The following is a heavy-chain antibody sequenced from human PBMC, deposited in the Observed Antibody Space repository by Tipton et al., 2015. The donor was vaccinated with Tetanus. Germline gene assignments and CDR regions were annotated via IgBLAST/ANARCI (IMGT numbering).Heavy chain of an antibody. Sequence: GSLRLSCAASGLTFSSYFMNWVRQAPGKGLEWVSSISSSSSYIYYADSVKGRFTMSRDNAKNSLYLQMNSLRAEDTAVYYCARENGGYDYYYYYGMDVWGQGTTVTVSS. CDR2: ISSSSSYI. CDR1: GLTFSSYF. J-gene: IGHJ6*02. D-gene: IGHD5-12*01. CDR3: ARENGGYDYYYYYGMDV. V-gene: IGHV3-21*01.